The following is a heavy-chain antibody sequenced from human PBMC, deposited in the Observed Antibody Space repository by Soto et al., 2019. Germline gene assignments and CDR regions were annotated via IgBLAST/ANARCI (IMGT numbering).Heavy chain of an antibody. J-gene: IGHJ5*02. V-gene: IGHV3-23*01. CDR1: GFTFSSYA. Sequence: EVQLLESGGGLVQPGGSLRLSCAASGFTFSSYAMSWVRQAPGKGLEWVSAISGSGGSTYYADSVKGRFTISRDNSKNTLYLQMNSLRAEDTAVYYCAKPPSRYCSGGSCYSEYNWFDPWGQGTLVTVSS. D-gene: IGHD2-15*01. CDR3: AKPPSRYCSGGSCYSEYNWFDP. CDR2: ISGSGGST.